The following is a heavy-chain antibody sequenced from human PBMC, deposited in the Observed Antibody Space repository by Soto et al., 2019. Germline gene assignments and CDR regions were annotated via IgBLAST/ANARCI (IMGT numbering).Heavy chain of an antibody. Sequence: GRSLRLSWAAAGFNCISHGVRLILQAPGKGLEWVAVIWYDGSNKYYADSVKGRFTISRDNSKNTLYLQMNSLRAEDTAVYYCARGAVAAPLYYFDYWGQGTLVTVSS. J-gene: IGHJ4*02. CDR3: ARGAVAAPLYYFDY. CDR2: IWYDGSNK. CDR1: GFNCISHG. V-gene: IGHV3-33*01. D-gene: IGHD6-6*01.